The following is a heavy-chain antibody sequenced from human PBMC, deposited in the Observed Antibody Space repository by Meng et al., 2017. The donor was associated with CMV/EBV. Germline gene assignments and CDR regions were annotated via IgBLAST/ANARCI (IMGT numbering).Heavy chain of an antibody. Sequence: GESLKISCAASGFTFSSYAMHWVRQAPGKGLEWVAVISYDGSNKYYADSVKGRFTISRDNSKNTLYLQMNSLRAEDTAVYYCNSRRSGDGYTNFDYWGQGTLVTVSS. CDR1: GFTFSSYA. J-gene: IGHJ4*02. CDR3: NSRRSGDGYTNFDY. V-gene: IGHV3-30*04. D-gene: IGHD5-24*01. CDR2: ISYDGSNK.